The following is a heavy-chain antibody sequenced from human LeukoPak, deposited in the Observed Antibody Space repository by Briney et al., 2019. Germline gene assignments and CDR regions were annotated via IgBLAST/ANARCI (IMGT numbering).Heavy chain of an antibody. V-gene: IGHV4-34*01. CDR3: ARGGFYCGGDCYVDY. D-gene: IGHD2-21*02. J-gene: IGHJ4*02. CDR2: INHSGST. Sequence: SETLSLTCAVYGGSFSPYYWSWIRQPPGKGLEWIGEINHSGSTNYSPSLKSRVTISVDTSKNQFSLRLSSVTAADTAVYYCARGGFYCGGDCYVDYWGQGTLVTVSS. CDR1: GGSFSPYY.